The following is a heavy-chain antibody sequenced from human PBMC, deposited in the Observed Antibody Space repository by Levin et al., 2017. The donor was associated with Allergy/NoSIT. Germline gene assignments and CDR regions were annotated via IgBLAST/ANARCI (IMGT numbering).Heavy chain of an antibody. CDR1: GGSISSSSYY. J-gene: IGHJ4*02. D-gene: IGHD3-10*01. CDR2: MYYSGST. V-gene: IGHV4-39*01. Sequence: SCTVSGGSISSSSYYWGWIRQPPGMGLGWIGSMYYSGSTYYNPSLKSRVTISVNTSKNQFSLKVSSVTAADTAVYYCARHHHYGSGSYDYWGQGTLVTVSS. CDR3: ARHHHYGSGSYDY.